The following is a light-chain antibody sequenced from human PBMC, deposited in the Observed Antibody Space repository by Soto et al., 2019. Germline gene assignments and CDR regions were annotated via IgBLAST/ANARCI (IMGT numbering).Light chain of an antibody. Sequence: AIQITQSPSSLSASVGDRVTITCRASQGIKKDLGWYQQKPGKAPKLLIYAASSLQSGVPSRFSGSGSGTDFNLTISSLQPEDFAAYCCQQDYSYPLTFGQGNKVEIK. J-gene: IGKJ1*01. CDR2: AAS. V-gene: IGKV1-6*01. CDR3: QQDYSYPLT. CDR1: QGIKKD.